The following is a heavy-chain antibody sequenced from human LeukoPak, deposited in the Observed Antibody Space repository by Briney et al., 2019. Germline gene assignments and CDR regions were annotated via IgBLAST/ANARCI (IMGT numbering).Heavy chain of an antibody. J-gene: IGHJ4*02. D-gene: IGHD3-10*01. CDR2: ISYDGSNK. CDR3: ASSMFRGVLYYFDY. V-gene: IGHV3-30-3*01. Sequence: GGSLRLSCAASGFTFSSYAMHWVRQAPGKGLEWVAVISYDGSNKYYADSVKGRFTISRDNSKYTLYLQMNTLRVEDTAVYYCASSMFRGVLYYFDYWGQGTLVTVSS. CDR1: GFTFSSYA.